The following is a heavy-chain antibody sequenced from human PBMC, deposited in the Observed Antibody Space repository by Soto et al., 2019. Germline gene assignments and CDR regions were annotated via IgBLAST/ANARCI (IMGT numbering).Heavy chain of an antibody. D-gene: IGHD2-15*01. V-gene: IGHV5-51*01. J-gene: IGHJ6*02. Sequence: GESLKISCNGSGYSFTSYWICWVRQMPWKGLEWMGIIYPGDSDTRYSPSFQGQVTISADKSISTAYLQWSSLKASDTAMYYCATTGKVVAARSYYYYYGMDVWGQGTTVTVSS. CDR3: ATTGKVVAARSYYYYYGMDV. CDR1: GYSFTSYW. CDR2: IYPGDSDT.